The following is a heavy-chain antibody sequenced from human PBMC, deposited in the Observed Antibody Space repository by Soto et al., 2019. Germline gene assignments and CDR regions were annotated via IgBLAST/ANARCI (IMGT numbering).Heavy chain of an antibody. J-gene: IGHJ4*02. CDR1: GFTFSSYG. D-gene: IGHD5-12*01. Sequence: GGSLRLSCAASGFTFSSYGMHWVRQAPGKGLEWVAVIWYDGSNKYYADSVKGRFTISRDNSKNTLYLQMNSLRAEDTAVYYCARGGQNIVATIRFDYWGQGTLVTVSS. CDR2: IWYDGSNK. V-gene: IGHV3-33*01. CDR3: ARGGQNIVATIRFDY.